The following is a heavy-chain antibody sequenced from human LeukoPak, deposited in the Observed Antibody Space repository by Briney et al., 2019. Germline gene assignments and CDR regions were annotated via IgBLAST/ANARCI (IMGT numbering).Heavy chain of an antibody. D-gene: IGHD1-26*01. CDR2: INPNSGGA. V-gene: IGHV1-2*02. CDR3: ARDPSGGSPGY. CDR1: GYIFTDYY. J-gene: IGHJ4*02. Sequence: VSVKVSCKASGYIFTDYYMHWVRQAPGQGLEWMGWINPNSGGANYAQKFQGRVTMTRDTSISTAYMELSRLTSDDTAVYYCARDPSGGSPGYWGQGTLVTVSS.